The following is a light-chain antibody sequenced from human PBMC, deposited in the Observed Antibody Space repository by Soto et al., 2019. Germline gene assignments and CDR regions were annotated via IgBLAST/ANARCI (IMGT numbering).Light chain of an antibody. CDR3: QQYGSSPRT. J-gene: IGKJ1*01. CDR2: GAS. CDR1: QTVSSSY. V-gene: IGKV3-20*01. Sequence: EIVLTQSPGTLSLSPGERATLSCRASQTVSSSYLAWYQQKLGQAPRLLIYGASNRATGIPDRFSGSGSGTDFTLTISRREAEDFAVYYWQQYGSSPRTFGQWTKVEIK.